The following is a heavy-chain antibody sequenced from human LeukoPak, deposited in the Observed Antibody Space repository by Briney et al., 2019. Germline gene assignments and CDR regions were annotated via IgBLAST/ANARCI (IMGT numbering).Heavy chain of an antibody. CDR2: ISGSGGST. CDR1: GFTFSSYA. Sequence: GGSLRLSCAASGFTFSSYAMSWVRQALGKGLEWVSAISGSGGSTYYADSVKGRFTISRDNSKNTLYLQMNSLRAEDTAVYYCAKGSGSYPWYFDYWGQGTLVTVSS. CDR3: AKGSGSYPWYFDY. V-gene: IGHV3-23*01. D-gene: IGHD1-26*01. J-gene: IGHJ4*02.